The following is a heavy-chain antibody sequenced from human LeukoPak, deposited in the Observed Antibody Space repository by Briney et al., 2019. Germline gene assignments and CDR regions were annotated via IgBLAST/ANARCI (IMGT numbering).Heavy chain of an antibody. CDR1: GYTFTGYF. CDR2: INPNSGGT. V-gene: IGHV1-2*02. Sequence: ASVKVSCKASGYTFTGYFMHWVRQAPGQGLEGMGWINPNSGGTNYAQKFQGRVTMTRETSNSTAYMELSRLRSDDTAVYYCARWSGSAGYYYYYYMDVWGKGTTVTVSS. D-gene: IGHD3-10*01. J-gene: IGHJ6*03. CDR3: ARWSGSAGYYYYYYMDV.